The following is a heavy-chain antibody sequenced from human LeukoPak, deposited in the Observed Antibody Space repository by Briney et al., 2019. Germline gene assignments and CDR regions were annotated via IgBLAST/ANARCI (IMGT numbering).Heavy chain of an antibody. Sequence: PGWSLRLSCAASGFTFSSYAMSWVRQAPGKGLEWVSAISGSGGSTYYADSVKGRFTISRDNSKNTLYLQMNSLRAEDTAVYYCAKDSSDGYFVRANWFDPWGQGTLVTVSS. CDR1: GFTFSSYA. V-gene: IGHV3-23*01. CDR3: AKDSSDGYFVRANWFDP. D-gene: IGHD5-24*01. CDR2: ISGSGGST. J-gene: IGHJ5*02.